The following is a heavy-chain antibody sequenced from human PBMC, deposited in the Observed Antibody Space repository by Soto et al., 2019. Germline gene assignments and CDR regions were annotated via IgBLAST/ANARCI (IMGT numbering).Heavy chain of an antibody. CDR2: IYSGGNT. CDR3: ASACTLEY. Sequence: PGGSLRLSCAASGFTVSRNYMSWVRQAPGKGLEWVSVIYSGGNTYYADSVRGRFTVSRDNSKNTIYLQMNSLRVEDTAMYYCASACTLEYWGQGTLVTVSS. D-gene: IGHD3-16*01. CDR1: GFTVSRNY. J-gene: IGHJ4*02. V-gene: IGHV3-66*01.